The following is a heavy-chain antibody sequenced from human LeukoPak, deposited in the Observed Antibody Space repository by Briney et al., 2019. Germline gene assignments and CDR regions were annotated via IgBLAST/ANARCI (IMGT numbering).Heavy chain of an antibody. D-gene: IGHD2-15*01. Sequence: PSETLSLTCPVSGDSISSGSYYWGWIRQPPGKGLEWIGNIYYRGNTYFNPSLKSRVIISVDTSKNQFSLKLTSVTAADTAVYYCARAHRLVLHYFDSWGQGTLVTVSS. CDR1: GDSISSGSYY. V-gene: IGHV4-39*07. J-gene: IGHJ4*02. CDR2: IYYRGNT. CDR3: ARAHRLVLHYFDS.